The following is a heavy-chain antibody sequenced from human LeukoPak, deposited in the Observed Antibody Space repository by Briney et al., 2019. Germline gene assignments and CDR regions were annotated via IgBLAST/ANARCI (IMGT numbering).Heavy chain of an antibody. CDR1: GYSIRSGFY. CDR2: FYYSGNT. CDR3: ACVGYCDGDCYPFDY. Sequence: SETLSLTCTVSGYSIRSGFYWGWIRPPPGKGVEWIGNFYYSGNTYYTPSVKSRCTISGDTSKNKFYLKLSSVTAADTAVYYCACVGYCDGDCYPFDYWGQGTLTTISS. V-gene: IGHV4-38-2*02. J-gene: IGHJ4*02. D-gene: IGHD2-21*02.